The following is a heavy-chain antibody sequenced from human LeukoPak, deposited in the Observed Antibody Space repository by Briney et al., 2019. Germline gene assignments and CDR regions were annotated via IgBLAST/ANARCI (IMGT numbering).Heavy chain of an antibody. Sequence: ASVKVSCKASGGTFSSYAISWVRQAPGQGLEWMEWINPNSGGTNYAQKFQGRVTMTRDTSISTAYMELSSLRSEDTAVYYCATGSNYDILTGRNFDYWGQGTLVTVSS. J-gene: IGHJ4*02. CDR1: GGTFSSYA. CDR3: ATGSNYDILTGRNFDY. CDR2: INPNSGGT. D-gene: IGHD3-9*01. V-gene: IGHV1-2*02.